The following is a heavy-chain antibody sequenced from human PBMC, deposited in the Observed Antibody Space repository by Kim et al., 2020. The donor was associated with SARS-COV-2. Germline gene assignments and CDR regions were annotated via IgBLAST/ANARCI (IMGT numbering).Heavy chain of an antibody. CDR3: SRALGRDP. V-gene: IGHV4-34*10. J-gene: IGHJ5*02. D-gene: IGHD7-27*01. CDR1: GDSFIGYY. Sequence: SETLSLTCAVSGDSFIGYYWSWIRQPPGKGLEWVGEINHRGSANYNSYPTVRITITIAAYTTQFQFTLKPGPVADTATAYCSRALGRDP. CDR2: INHRGSA.